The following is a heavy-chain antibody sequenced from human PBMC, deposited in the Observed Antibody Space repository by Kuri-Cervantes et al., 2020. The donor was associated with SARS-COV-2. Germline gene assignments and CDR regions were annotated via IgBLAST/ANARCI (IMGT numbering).Heavy chain of an antibody. V-gene: IGHV4-4*07. Sequence: SETLSLTCTVSGASIRSYYWSWIRQPAGKGLEWIGRIYISGSTDSNPSLKTRVTMSIDTSKNQFSLKLSSVTAADTAVYYCVKGGARITNSGVVIANWFDPWGQGTLVTVSS. CDR1: GASIRSYY. CDR3: VKGGARITNSGVVIANWFDP. D-gene: IGHD3-3*01. CDR2: IYISGST. J-gene: IGHJ5*02.